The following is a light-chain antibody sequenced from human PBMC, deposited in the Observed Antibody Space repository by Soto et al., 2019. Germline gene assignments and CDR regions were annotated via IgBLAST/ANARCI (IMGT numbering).Light chain of an antibody. J-gene: IGKJ4*01. Sequence: DIQMTQSPSSLSASVGDRVTITCRASQGISNYLAWYQQKPGKVPKLLIYAASTLQSGVPSRFSGSGSGTDFTHTISSLQPEDVATYYCQKYNSAPPVTFGGGTKVEIK. CDR3: QKYNSAPPVT. V-gene: IGKV1-27*01. CDR2: AAS. CDR1: QGISNY.